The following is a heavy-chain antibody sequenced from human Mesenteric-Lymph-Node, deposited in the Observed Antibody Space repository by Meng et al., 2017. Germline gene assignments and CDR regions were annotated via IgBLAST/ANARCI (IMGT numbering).Heavy chain of an antibody. CDR2: VVYSGTT. V-gene: IGHV4-39*01. Sequence: LRGSRPGPLMPAGTLPPTCSFSGGSSSSSSCYWAWIRQPPGEGLDCIGSVVYSGTTYYTSSLKSRVSISVDTSKNQFSLKLSSVTAADTAVYYCARHHHSPPFDYWGQGTLVTVSS. CDR3: ARHHHSPPFDY. D-gene: IGHD1-14*01. J-gene: IGHJ4*02. CDR1: GGSSSSSSCY.